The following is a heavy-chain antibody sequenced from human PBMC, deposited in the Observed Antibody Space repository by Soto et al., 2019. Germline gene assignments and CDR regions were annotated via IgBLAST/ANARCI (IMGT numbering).Heavy chain of an antibody. D-gene: IGHD6-13*01. CDR2: INAGNGNT. V-gene: IGHV1-3*05. Sequence: QVQLVQSGAEEKKPGASVKVSCMASGYTFTSYGMHWLCQAPGQRLEWMGWINAGNGNTKYSQKFQGRVTITRDTSASTAYMELSSLRSEDTAVYYCARGIAPYYFDYWGQGTLVTVSS. J-gene: IGHJ4*02. CDR3: ARGIAPYYFDY. CDR1: GYTFTSYG.